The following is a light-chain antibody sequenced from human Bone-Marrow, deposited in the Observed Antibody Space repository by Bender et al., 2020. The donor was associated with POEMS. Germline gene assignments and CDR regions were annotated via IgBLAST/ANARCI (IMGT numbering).Light chain of an antibody. CDR2: DVT. J-gene: IGLJ2*01. CDR3: SSYTTSRTLL. Sequence: QSALIQPAPVSGSPGQSITISCTGAVSDVGSSKSVSWYQHHSGKAPKLIIYDVTSPPSAIPIPFSASKSGATASLTISGPQPGDESYYYCSSYTTSRTLLFGGGTKLTVL. CDR1: VSDVGSSKS. V-gene: IGLV2-14*03.